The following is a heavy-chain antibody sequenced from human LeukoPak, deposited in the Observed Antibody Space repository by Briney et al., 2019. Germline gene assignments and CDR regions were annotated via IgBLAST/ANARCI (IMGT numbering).Heavy chain of an antibody. CDR1: GFTFSSYA. V-gene: IGHV3-23*01. D-gene: IGHD3-9*01. J-gene: IGHJ4*02. Sequence: PGGSLRLSRAASGFTFSSYAMSWVRQAPGKGLEWVSAISGSGGSTYYADSVKGRFTISRDNSKNTLYLQMNSLRAEDTAVYYCASQGRGYYNGVDYWGQGTLVTVSS. CDR3: ASQGRGYYNGVDY. CDR2: ISGSGGST.